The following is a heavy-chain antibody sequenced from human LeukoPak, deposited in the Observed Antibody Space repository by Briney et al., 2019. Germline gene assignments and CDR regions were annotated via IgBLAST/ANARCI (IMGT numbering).Heavy chain of an antibody. D-gene: IGHD3-10*01. V-gene: IGHV1-2*02. Sequence: ASVKVSCKASGYTFTGYYMHWVRQAPGQGLEWMGWINPNSGGTNYAQKFQGRVTMTRDTSISTAYMELSRLRSDDTAVYYCARSSYDSGLPIDYWGQGTLVTVSS. CDR3: ARSSYDSGLPIDY. CDR1: GYTFTGYY. J-gene: IGHJ4*02. CDR2: INPNSGGT.